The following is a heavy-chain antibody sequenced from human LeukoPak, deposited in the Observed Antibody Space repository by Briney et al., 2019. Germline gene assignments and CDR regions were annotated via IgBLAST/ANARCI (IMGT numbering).Heavy chain of an antibody. V-gene: IGHV3-21*01. CDR1: GVTFSSYS. CDR2: ISSSSSYI. CDR3: ARDGSSPFSH. Sequence: PGGSLRLSCAASGVTFSSYSMNWVRQAPGKGLEWVASISSSSSYIYYADSVKGRFTISRDNANNSLYLQMNSLRAEDTAVYYCARDGSSPFSHWGQGTLVTVSS. D-gene: IGHD1-26*01. J-gene: IGHJ4*02.